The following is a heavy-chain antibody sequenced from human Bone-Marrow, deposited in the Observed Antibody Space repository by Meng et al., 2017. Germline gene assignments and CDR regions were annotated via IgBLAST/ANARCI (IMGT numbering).Heavy chain of an antibody. CDR2: IDPKSGDT. J-gene: IGHJ4*02. CDR3: ARDEDISAAGKLFGDY. V-gene: IGHV1-2*06. CDR1: GFTFSSYY. Sequence: GESLKISCAASGFTFSSYYMHWVRRAPGQGLEWMGRIDPKSGDTQYAQRFQGRVTMTGDTSISTAYMELSGLRSDDTAMYYCARDEDISAAGKLFGDYWGQGTLVTVSS. D-gene: IGHD6-13*01.